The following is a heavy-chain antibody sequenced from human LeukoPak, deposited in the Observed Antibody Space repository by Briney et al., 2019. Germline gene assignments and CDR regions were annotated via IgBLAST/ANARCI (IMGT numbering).Heavy chain of an antibody. CDR3: ARDQRGSGYSSSWQH. V-gene: IGHV4-30-2*01. D-gene: IGHD6-13*01. CDR2: IYHSGST. Sequence: SETLSLTCTVSGGSISSGGYYWSWIRQPPGKGLEWIGYIYHSGSTYYNPSLKSRVTISVDRSKNQFSLKLSSVTAADTAVYYCARDQRGSGYSSSWQHWGQGTLVTVSS. CDR1: GGSISSGGYY. J-gene: IGHJ1*01.